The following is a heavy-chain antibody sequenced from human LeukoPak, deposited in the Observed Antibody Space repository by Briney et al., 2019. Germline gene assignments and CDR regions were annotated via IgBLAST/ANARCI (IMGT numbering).Heavy chain of an antibody. Sequence: ASVKVSCKASGYTFTGYYMHWVRQAPGQGLEWLGWINPKSGAADYAQQFRGRVTMTRDTSINTDYMEMKRVTSDDTAVYYCARGAEAETSPLDFWGQGTLVTVSS. J-gene: IGHJ4*02. CDR3: ARGAEAETSPLDF. CDR1: GYTFTGYY. CDR2: INPKSGAA. V-gene: IGHV1-2*02. D-gene: IGHD6-13*01.